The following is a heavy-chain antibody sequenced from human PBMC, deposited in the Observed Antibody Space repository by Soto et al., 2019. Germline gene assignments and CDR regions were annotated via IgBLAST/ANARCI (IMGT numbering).Heavy chain of an antibody. V-gene: IGHV3-30-3*01. J-gene: IGHJ3*02. Sequence: QVQLVESGGGVVQPGRSLRLSCTTSGFTFSSYALHWVRQAPGKGLEWVAVISYDGINKYYADSVKGRFTISGDSYRNTMYLQMNSLRAEDTAVYYCARDYKICSYNIGCLPQAFDIWGQGTMVTVSS. CDR2: ISYDGINK. CDR3: ARDYKICSYNIGCLPQAFDI. CDR1: GFTFSSYA. D-gene: IGHD5-12*01.